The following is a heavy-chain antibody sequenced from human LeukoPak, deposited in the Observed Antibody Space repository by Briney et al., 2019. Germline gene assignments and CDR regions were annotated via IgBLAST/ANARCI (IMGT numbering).Heavy chain of an antibody. D-gene: IGHD4-17*01. CDR2: ISWNSGSI. Sequence: GGSLRLSCAASGFTFDDYAMHWVRQAPGKGLEWVSGISWNSGSIGYADSVKGRFTISRDNAKNSLYLQMNSLRAEDTALYYCAKDPSTVINYYFDYWGQGTLVTVSS. CDR1: GFTFDDYA. CDR3: AKDPSTVINYYFDY. J-gene: IGHJ4*02. V-gene: IGHV3-9*01.